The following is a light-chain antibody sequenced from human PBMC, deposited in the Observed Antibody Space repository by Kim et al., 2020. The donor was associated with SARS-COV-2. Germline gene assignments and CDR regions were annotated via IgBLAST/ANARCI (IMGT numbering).Light chain of an antibody. CDR1: QDISNN. J-gene: IGKJ4*01. Sequence: VGARVTITWQASQDISNNLNWYQEKPGKGPKLLIYDTSNLETGVPSRFSGSGSGTDFTFTIISLQPEDIATNYCQQYDNLPPLTFGGGTKVDIK. V-gene: IGKV1-33*01. CDR3: QQYDNLPPLT. CDR2: DTS.